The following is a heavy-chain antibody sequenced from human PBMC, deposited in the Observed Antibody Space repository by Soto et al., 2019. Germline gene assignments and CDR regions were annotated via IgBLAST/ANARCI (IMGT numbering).Heavy chain of an antibody. V-gene: IGHV1-58*02. J-gene: IGHJ6*02. Sequence: GASVKVSCKASGFTFTTSAMQWVRQARGQRLEWIGWIVVGSGHVNYAQQFHERVTITRDMSTGTVYMELSSLRSEDTAVYYCARVKAVGLERRYYDSSGSPPYYYYGMDVWGQGTTVTVSS. CDR2: IVVGSGHV. CDR3: ARVKAVGLERRYYDSSGSPPYYYYGMDV. D-gene: IGHD3-22*01. CDR1: GFTFTTSA.